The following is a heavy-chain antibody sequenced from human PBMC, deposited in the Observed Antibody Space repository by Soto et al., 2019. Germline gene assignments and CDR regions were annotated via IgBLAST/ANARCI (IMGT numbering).Heavy chain of an antibody. J-gene: IGHJ4*02. CDR2: SYHSGST. D-gene: IGHD4-4*01. CDR3: ETMSQDHSSYGGSGYFDS. V-gene: IGHV4-4*02. CDR1: GGSISSSKW. Sequence: QVHLQESGPGLVRPSGTLSLTCAVSGGSISSSKWWSWVRQPPGKGLEWIGESYHSGSTHYNPSLKSRVNISVDKAKNQFSLKLTSVTAADTAVYYCETMSQDHSSYGGSGYFDSWGQGTLVTVSS.